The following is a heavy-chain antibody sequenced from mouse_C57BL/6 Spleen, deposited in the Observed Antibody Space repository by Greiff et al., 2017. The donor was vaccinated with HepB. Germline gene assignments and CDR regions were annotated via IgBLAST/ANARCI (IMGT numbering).Heavy chain of an antibody. Sequence: VQLQQPGAELVKPGASVKLSCKASGYTFTSYWMQWVKQRPGQGLEWIGEIDPSDSYTNYTQKFKGKATLTVDTSSSTAYMQLSSLTSEDSAVYYCARRDDYDVGTDWFAYWGQGTLVTVSA. CDR2: IDPSDSYT. J-gene: IGHJ3*01. V-gene: IGHV1-50*01. CDR3: ARRDDYDVGTDWFAY. D-gene: IGHD2-4*01. CDR1: GYTFTSYW.